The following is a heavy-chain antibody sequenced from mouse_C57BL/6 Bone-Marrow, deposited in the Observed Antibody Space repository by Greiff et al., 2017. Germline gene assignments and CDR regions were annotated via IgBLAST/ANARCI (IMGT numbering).Heavy chain of an antibody. V-gene: IGHV5-9-1*02. CDR1: GFTFSSYA. CDR3: TREGYDYVNYYAMDY. Sequence: DVQLQESGEGLVKPGGSLKLSCAASGFTFSSYAMSWVRQTPEKRLEWVAYISSGGDYIYYADTVKGRFTISRDNARNTLYLQMSSLKSEDTAMYYCTREGYDYVNYYAMDYWGQGTSVTVSS. J-gene: IGHJ4*01. D-gene: IGHD2-4*01. CDR2: ISSGGDYI.